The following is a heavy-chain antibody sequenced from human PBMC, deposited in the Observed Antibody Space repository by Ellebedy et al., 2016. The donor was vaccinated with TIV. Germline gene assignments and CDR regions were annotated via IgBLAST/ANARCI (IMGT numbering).Heavy chain of an antibody. CDR1: GDSVSSNTAA. V-gene: IGHV6-1*01. J-gene: IGHJ3*02. Sequence: SKTLSLTCAISGDSVSSNTAAWTWIRQSPSRGLEWLGRTYYRSKWYNDYAISVKSRITIDPDTSKNQFSLQLNSVTPEDTAVYYCARAPQWLGRAYDIWGQGTMVTVSS. CDR2: TYYRSKWYN. CDR3: ARAPQWLGRAYDI. D-gene: IGHD6-19*01.